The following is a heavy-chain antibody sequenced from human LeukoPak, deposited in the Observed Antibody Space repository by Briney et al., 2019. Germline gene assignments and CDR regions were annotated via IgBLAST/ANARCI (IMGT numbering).Heavy chain of an antibody. CDR1: GGSIRSYY. CDR3: ARSHAYGDYVRWFDP. D-gene: IGHD4-17*01. J-gene: IGHJ5*02. CDR2: IYYSGST. Sequence: SETLSLTCTVSGGSIRSYYWSWIRQPPGKGLEWIGYIYYSGSTNYNPSLKSRVTISVDASKNQFSLKLSSVTAADTAVYYCARSHAYGDYVRWFDPWGQGTLVTVSS. V-gene: IGHV4-59*01.